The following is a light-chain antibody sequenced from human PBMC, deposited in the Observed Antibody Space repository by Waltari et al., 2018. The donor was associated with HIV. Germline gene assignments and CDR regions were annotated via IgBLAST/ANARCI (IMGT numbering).Light chain of an antibody. V-gene: IGLV2-14*03. CDR2: AVS. CDR1: SSDVGGYNY. Sequence: QSALTQPASVSASPGQSITISCTGTSSDVGGYNYVSWYQQHPGKAPKLMIYAVSNRPSGVSNRFSGSKSGNTASLTISGLQAEDEADYYCSSYTSSRSYVFGTGTRVTV. CDR3: SSYTSSRSYV. J-gene: IGLJ1*01.